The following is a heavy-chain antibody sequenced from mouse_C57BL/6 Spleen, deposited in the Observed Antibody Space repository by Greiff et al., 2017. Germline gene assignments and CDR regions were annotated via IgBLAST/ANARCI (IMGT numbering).Heavy chain of an antibody. CDR2: IYPGSGNI. CDR3: ARRDIYYGLWYFNV. CDR1: GYSFTSYY. V-gene: IGHV1-66*01. Sequence: QVQLQQSGPELVKPGASVKISCKASGYSFTSYYIHWVKPRPGQGLEWIGWIYPGSGNIKYNEKFKGKATLTADTSASTDYMQLSSLTSEDSAVYYCARRDIYYGLWYFNVWGTGTTVTDSS. D-gene: IGHD2-1*01. J-gene: IGHJ1*03.